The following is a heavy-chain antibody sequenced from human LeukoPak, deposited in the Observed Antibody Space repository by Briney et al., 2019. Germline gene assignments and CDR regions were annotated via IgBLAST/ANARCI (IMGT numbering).Heavy chain of an antibody. V-gene: IGHV4-4*02. D-gene: IGHD3-22*01. CDR2: MYLSGTT. Sequence: SETLSLTCTVSGDSINSLDLWSWVRQPPGKGLEWIGEMYLSGTTHSNPSVKSRVTVSIDKSKNQFFLNLSSVTAAGTAVYYCAGLVGRYSSGLYYYYFDYWGQGTLVTVSS. J-gene: IGHJ4*02. CDR1: GDSINSLDL. CDR3: AGLVGRYSSGLYYYYFDY.